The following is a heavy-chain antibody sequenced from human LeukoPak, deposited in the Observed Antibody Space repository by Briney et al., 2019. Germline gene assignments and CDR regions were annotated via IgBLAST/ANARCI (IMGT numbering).Heavy chain of an antibody. CDR1: GGTFSIYA. J-gene: IGHJ6*03. V-gene: IGHV1-69*13. CDR3: ARSVGDPPYYYYYMDV. Sequence: ASVKVSCKASGGTFSIYAISWVRQAPGQGLEWMGGIIPIFGTANYAQKFQGRVTITADESTSTAYMELSSLRSEDTAVYYCARSVGDPPYYYYYMDVWGKGTTVTVSS. D-gene: IGHD3-16*01. CDR2: IIPIFGTA.